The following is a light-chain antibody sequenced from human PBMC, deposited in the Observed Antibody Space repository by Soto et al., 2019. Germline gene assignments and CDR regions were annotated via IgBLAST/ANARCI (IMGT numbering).Light chain of an antibody. CDR3: MQALQTPLT. CDR2: LGS. CDR1: QSLLHSNGYNS. V-gene: IGKV2-28*01. J-gene: IGKJ4*01. Sequence: DIVMTQSPLSLPVMPGEPASISCRSSQSLLHSNGYNSLDWYLQKPGQSPQLLIYLGSNRASGVPDRFSGSGSGTDFTLKISRVEAEDVGVYYCMQALQTPLTLGGGTKVDTK.